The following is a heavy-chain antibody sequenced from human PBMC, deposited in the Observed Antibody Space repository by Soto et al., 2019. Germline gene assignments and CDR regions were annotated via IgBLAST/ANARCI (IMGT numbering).Heavy chain of an antibody. CDR3: ATNPDYTYYIYDY. J-gene: IGHJ4*02. V-gene: IGHV4-30-2*01. CDR1: GASISSGGYG. Sequence: SETLSLTCTVSGASISSGGYGWSWIRQPPGKGLEWIGYISHSGSTYYNPSLKSRVTISVDRSKNQFSLKLSSVTAADTAVYFCATNPDYTYYIYDYWGQGTLVTVSS. D-gene: IGHD4-4*01. CDR2: ISHSGST.